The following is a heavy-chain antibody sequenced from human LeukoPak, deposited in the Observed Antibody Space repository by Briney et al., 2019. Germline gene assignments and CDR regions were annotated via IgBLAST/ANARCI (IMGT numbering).Heavy chain of an antibody. CDR3: ARATESDY. CDR2: IWYDGSKK. Sequence: GGSLRLSCAASGFTFSNHSMHWVRQTPGKGLEWVALIWYDGSKKYYADSVKGRFTISRDNSKNTLYLQMDSLRTEDTAFYYCARATESDYWGQGTLVTVSS. J-gene: IGHJ4*02. CDR1: GFTFSNHS. V-gene: IGHV3-33*01.